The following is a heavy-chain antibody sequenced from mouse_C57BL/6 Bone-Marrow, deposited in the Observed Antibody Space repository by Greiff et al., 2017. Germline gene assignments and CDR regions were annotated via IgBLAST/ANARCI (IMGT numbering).Heavy chain of an antibody. CDR3: ARPEGPYYSNYGAMDY. J-gene: IGHJ4*01. CDR2: FYPGSGSI. D-gene: IGHD2-5*01. V-gene: IGHV1-62-2*01. CDR1: GYTFTEYT. Sequence: VQLQQSGAELVKPGASVKLSCKASGYTFTEYTIHWVKQRSGQGLEWIGWFYPGSGSIKYNEKFKDKATLTADKSSSTVYMELSRLTSEDSAVYFCARPEGPYYSNYGAMDYWGQGTSVTVSS.